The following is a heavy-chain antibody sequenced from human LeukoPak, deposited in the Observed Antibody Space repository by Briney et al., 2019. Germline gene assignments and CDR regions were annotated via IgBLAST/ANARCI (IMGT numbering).Heavy chain of an antibody. D-gene: IGHD3-22*01. CDR2: FDPEDGET. J-gene: IGHJ3*02. Sequence: ASVKVSCKVSGYTLTELSMHWVRQAPGKGLEWMGGFDPEDGETIYAQKFQGRVTMTEDTSTDTAYMELSSLRSEDTAVYYCARSDYYDSSLGNAFDIWGQGTMVTVSS. CDR3: ARSDYYDSSLGNAFDI. CDR1: GYTLTELS. V-gene: IGHV1-24*01.